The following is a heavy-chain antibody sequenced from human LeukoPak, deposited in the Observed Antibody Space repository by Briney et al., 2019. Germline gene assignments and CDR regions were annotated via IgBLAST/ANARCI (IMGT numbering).Heavy chain of an antibody. J-gene: IGHJ3*02. D-gene: IGHD1-26*01. V-gene: IGHV4-61*01. CDR2: IYYSGST. CDR3: ARREAAIDAFDI. Sequence: KPSETLSLTCTVSGGSVSSGSYYWSWIRQPPGKGLEWIGYIYYSGSTNYNPSLKSRVTISVDTSKNQFSLKLSSVTAADTAVYYCARREAAIDAFDIWGQGTMVTVSS. CDR1: GGSVSSGSYY.